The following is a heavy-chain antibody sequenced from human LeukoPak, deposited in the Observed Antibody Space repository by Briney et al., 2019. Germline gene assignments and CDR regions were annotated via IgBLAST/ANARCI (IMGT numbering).Heavy chain of an antibody. V-gene: IGHV3-66*01. J-gene: IGHJ4*02. CDR2: IYSGGST. Sequence: PGGSLRLSCAASGFTFSNAWMSWVRQAPGKGLEWVSVIYSGGSTYYADSVKGRFTISRDNAKNSLYLQMNSLRAEDTAVYYCATYYRYSSSWYYFDYWGQGTLVTVSS. D-gene: IGHD6-13*01. CDR1: GFTFSNAW. CDR3: ATYYRYSSSWYYFDY.